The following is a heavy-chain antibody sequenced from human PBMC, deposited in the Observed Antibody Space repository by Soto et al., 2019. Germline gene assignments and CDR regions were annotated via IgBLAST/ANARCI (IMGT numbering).Heavy chain of an antibody. CDR1: GGSISSYY. CDR2: IYYSGST. Sequence: SETLSLTCTVSGGSISSYYWSWIRQPPGKGLEWIGSIYYSGSTYYNPSLKSRVTISVDTSKNQFSLKLSSVTAADTALYYCATSIAAGRNYYYYMDVWGKGTTVTVSS. CDR3: ATSIAAGRNYYYYMDV. J-gene: IGHJ6*03. V-gene: IGHV4-59*05. D-gene: IGHD6-6*01.